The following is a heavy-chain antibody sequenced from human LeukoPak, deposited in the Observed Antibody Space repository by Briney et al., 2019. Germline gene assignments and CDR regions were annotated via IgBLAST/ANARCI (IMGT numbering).Heavy chain of an antibody. CDR1: GGSISSNSYY. CDR3: VIVGATFDY. J-gene: IGHJ4*02. V-gene: IGHV4-39*07. D-gene: IGHD1-26*01. CDR2: IYHSGST. Sequence: SETLSLTCTVSGGSISSNSYYWGWIRQPPGKGLEWIGSIYHSGSTNYNPSLKSRVTISVDKSKNQFSLKLSSVTAADTAVYYCVIVGATFDYWGQGTLVTVSS.